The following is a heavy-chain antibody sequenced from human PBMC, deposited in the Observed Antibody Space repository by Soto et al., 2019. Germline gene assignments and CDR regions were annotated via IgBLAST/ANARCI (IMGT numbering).Heavy chain of an antibody. D-gene: IGHD3-16*01. CDR3: ARIVMYYDYVWESYDEEVNWFDP. Sequence: SETLSLTCSVSDDSINSDKYYWGWIRQPPGKGLEWIGSIYYRGNAYYNPSLQTRVTISLDKSKSQFSLKLNSVTAADTSVYFCARIVMYYDYVWESYDEEVNWFDPWGQGTLVTVSS. J-gene: IGHJ5*02. CDR2: IYYRGNA. V-gene: IGHV4-39*07. CDR1: DDSINSDKYY.